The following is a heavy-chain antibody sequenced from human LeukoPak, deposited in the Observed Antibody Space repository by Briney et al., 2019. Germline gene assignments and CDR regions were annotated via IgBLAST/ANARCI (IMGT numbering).Heavy chain of an antibody. CDR2: IIPIFGTA. Sequence: ASVKVSCKASGGTFSSYAISWVRQAPGQGLEWMGGIIPIFGTANYAQKFQGRVTITADESTSTAYMELSSLRSEDTAVYYCARARSRRGYYYYYYMDVWGKGTTVTVSS. CDR1: GGTFSSYA. D-gene: IGHD4-17*01. CDR3: ARARSRRGYYYYYYMDV. V-gene: IGHV1-69*13. J-gene: IGHJ6*03.